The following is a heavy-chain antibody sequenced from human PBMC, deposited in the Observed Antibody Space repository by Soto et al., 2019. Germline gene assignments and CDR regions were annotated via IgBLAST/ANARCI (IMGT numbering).Heavy chain of an antibody. Sequence: SKTLSLTCTVSGGSISSDYCSWIRQPPGKGLEWIGYIYYSGSTNYNPSLKSRVTISVDTSKNQFSLKLSSVTAADTAVYYCARLTALSQIYYYYYKDVWGKGTTVTVSS. J-gene: IGHJ6*03. CDR1: GGSISSDY. V-gene: IGHV4-59*08. CDR2: IYYSGST. CDR3: ARLTALSQIYYYYYKDV.